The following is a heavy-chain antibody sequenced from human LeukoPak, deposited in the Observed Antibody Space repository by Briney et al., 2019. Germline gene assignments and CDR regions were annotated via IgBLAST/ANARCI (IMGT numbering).Heavy chain of an antibody. CDR3: AKDRVSPGFNWFDP. CDR2: INGRGDNT. D-gene: IGHD2/OR15-2a*01. CDR1: GVIISSYA. Sequence: GGSLRLSCAASGVIISSYAMSWVRQAPGKGLEWVSAINGRGDNTYYADFVKGRFTISRDNSRSTVYLQMNSLRTEDTAVYYCAKDRVSPGFNWFDPWGQGTLVTVSS. V-gene: IGHV3-23*01. J-gene: IGHJ5*02.